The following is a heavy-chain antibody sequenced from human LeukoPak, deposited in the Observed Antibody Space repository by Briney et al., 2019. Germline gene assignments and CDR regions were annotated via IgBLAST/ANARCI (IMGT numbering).Heavy chain of an antibody. CDR2: ISSSSNTM. CDR1: GFTFSSYS. D-gene: IGHD6-13*01. CDR3: ARVSSYWYVDY. Sequence: GGSLRLSCAASGFTFSSYSMNWVRQTPGKGLEWVSYISSSSNTMYYADSVKGRFTISRDNAKDSLYLQMSSLRAEDTAVYYCARVSSYWYVDYWGQGTLVTVSS. V-gene: IGHV3-48*01. J-gene: IGHJ4*02.